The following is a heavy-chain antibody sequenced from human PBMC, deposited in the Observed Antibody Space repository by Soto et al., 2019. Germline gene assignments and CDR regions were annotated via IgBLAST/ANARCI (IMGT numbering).Heavy chain of an antibody. Sequence: GGSLRLSCAASGFSFSRYGMHWVRQGPGKGLEWVALIRYHGGNEYYADSVKGRFTISRDNSKDTVYLQMNSLRAEDTAVYYCARDMARGATPGALAWDIVGVPAALGGKAQRDSYAMDVWGLGTTVTVSS. CDR1: GFSFSRYG. V-gene: IGHV3-30*02. CDR2: IRYHGGNE. D-gene: IGHD2-2*01. CDR3: ARDMARGATPGALAWDIVGVPAALGGKAQRDSYAMDV. J-gene: IGHJ6*02.